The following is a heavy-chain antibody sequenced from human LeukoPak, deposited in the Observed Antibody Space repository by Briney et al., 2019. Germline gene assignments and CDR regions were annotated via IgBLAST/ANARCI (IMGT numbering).Heavy chain of an antibody. D-gene: IGHD2-2*01. CDR3: ARGEDIVVVPAAMAFDY. CDR1: GYTFTSYY. J-gene: IGHJ4*02. CDR2: INPSGGST. Sequence: ASVKGSCKASGYTFTSYYMHWVRQAPGQGLEWMGIINPSGGSTSYAQKFQGRVTMTRDTSTSTVYMELSSLRSEDTAVYYCARGEDIVVVPAAMAFDYWGQGTLVTVSS. V-gene: IGHV1-46*03.